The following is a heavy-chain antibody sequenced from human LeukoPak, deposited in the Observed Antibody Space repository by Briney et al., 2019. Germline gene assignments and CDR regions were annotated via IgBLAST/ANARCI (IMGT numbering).Heavy chain of an antibody. Sequence: SETLSLTCTVSGGSISSHYWSWLRQPPGKGLEWIGYIYYSGSTNYNPSLKSRVTISVDTSKNQFSLKLSSVTAADTAVYYCARNMAAAFDYWGQGTLVTVSS. CDR3: ARNMAAAFDY. CDR1: GGSISSHY. CDR2: IYYSGST. D-gene: IGHD6-13*01. V-gene: IGHV4-59*11. J-gene: IGHJ4*02.